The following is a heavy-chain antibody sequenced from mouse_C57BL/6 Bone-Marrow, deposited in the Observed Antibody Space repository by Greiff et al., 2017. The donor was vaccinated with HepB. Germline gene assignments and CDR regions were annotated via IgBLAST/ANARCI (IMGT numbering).Heavy chain of an antibody. CDR2: IDPETGGT. CDR3: TRRDLLWDY. CDR1: GYTFTDYE. J-gene: IGHJ2*01. Sequence: QVQLKESGAELVRPGASVTLSCKASGYTFTDYEMHWVKQTPVHGLEWIGAIDPETGGTAYKQKFKGKAILTADKSSSTAYMELRSLTSEDSAVYYCTRRDLLWDYWGQGTTLTVSS. V-gene: IGHV1-15*01. D-gene: IGHD2-1*01.